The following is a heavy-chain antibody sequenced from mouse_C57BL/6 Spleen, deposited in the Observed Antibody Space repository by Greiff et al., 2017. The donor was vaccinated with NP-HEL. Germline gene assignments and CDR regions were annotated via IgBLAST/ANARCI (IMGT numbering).Heavy chain of an antibody. CDR1: GYAFTNYL. Sequence: QVQLQQSGAELVRPGTSVKVSCKASGYAFTNYLIEWVKQRPGQGLEWIGVINPGSGGTNYNEKFKGKATLTADKSSSTAYMQLSSLTSEDSAVYFCARSGDYDAVFDYWGQGTTLTVSS. CDR2: INPGSGGT. V-gene: IGHV1-54*01. CDR3: ARSGDYDAVFDY. J-gene: IGHJ2*01. D-gene: IGHD2-4*01.